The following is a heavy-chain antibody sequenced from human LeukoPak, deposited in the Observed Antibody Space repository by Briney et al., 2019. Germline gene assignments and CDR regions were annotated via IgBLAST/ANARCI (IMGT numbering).Heavy chain of an antibody. Sequence: ASVKVSCKASGYTFTSYAMHWVRQAPGQRLEWMGWINAGNGNTKYSQKSQGRVTITRDTSASTAYMELSSLRSEDTAVYYCARTTVTTGAHAFDIWGQGTMVTVSS. V-gene: IGHV1-3*01. D-gene: IGHD4-17*01. CDR1: GYTFTSYA. J-gene: IGHJ3*02. CDR3: ARTTVTTGAHAFDI. CDR2: INAGNGNT.